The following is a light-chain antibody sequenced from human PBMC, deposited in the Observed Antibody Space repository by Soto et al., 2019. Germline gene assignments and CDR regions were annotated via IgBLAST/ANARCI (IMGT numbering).Light chain of an antibody. J-gene: IGKJ2*01. V-gene: IGKV1-6*01. CDR3: LQDYNYPYT. CDR1: QGIRND. CDR2: AAS. Sequence: AIQMTQSPSSLSASVGDRVTITCRASQGIRNDLGWYQQKPGKAPKLLIYAASSLQSGVPTWFRGSGSGTDFTLTISSLQPEDFATYYCLQDYNYPYTFGQGTKLEIK.